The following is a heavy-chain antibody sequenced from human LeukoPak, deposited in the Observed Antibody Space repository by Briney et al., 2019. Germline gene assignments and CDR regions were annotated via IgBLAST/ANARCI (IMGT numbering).Heavy chain of an antibody. CDR1: GVTLSDHY. V-gene: IGHV3-72*01. J-gene: IGHJ3*02. Sequence: GGSLRLSCAASGVTLSDHYMDWVRQAPGKGLEWIGRSRNKANSRTTEYAASVQGRLTLLSDDSGNLMYLQMNSLKIEDTAVYFCTRDVEVRGTSAFDIWGQGTEVTVSS. CDR2: SRNKANSRTT. CDR3: TRDVEVRGTSAFDI. D-gene: IGHD2-15*01.